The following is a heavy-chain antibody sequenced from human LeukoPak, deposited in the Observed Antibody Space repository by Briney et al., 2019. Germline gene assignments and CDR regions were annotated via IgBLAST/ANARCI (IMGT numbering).Heavy chain of an antibody. CDR2: IYYSGST. CDR1: EGSISRSGDY. Sequence: SETLSLTCTVSEGSISRSGDYWGWIRQPPGKGLEWIGNIYYSGSTYYSSSLKSRVTISVDKYKKQFSLKLSSVTAADTAVYYCARWIQLWSTYDPWGQGTLVTVSS. D-gene: IGHD5-18*01. V-gene: IGHV4-39*01. CDR3: ARWIQLWSTYDP. J-gene: IGHJ5*02.